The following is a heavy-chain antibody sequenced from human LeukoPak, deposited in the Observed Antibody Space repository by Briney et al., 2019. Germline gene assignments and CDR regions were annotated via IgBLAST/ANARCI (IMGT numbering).Heavy chain of an antibody. CDR3: VRDLWNFYDSSSSADY. Sequence: GGSLRLSCAASGFAFSSYWMHWVRQAPGKGLVWVSRINSDGSITSYADSVKGRFTISRDNAKNTLYLQMNSLRAEDTAVYYCVRDLWNFYDSSSSADYWGQGTLVTVSS. D-gene: IGHD3-22*01. CDR2: INSDGSIT. V-gene: IGHV3-74*01. CDR1: GFAFSSYW. J-gene: IGHJ4*02.